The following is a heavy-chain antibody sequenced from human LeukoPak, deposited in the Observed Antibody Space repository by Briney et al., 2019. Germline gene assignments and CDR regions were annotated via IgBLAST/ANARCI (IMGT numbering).Heavy chain of an antibody. Sequence: GGSLRLSCAASGFAFSTYSMNRVRQAPGKGLEWVSSISSSSTYIYYADSVKGRFTSSRDNAKNSLYLQMNSLRAEDTAVYYCARAYSSSSGGQGTLVTVSS. CDR3: ARAYSSSS. V-gene: IGHV3-21*01. CDR1: GFAFSTYS. J-gene: IGHJ1*01. D-gene: IGHD6-6*01. CDR2: ISSSSTYI.